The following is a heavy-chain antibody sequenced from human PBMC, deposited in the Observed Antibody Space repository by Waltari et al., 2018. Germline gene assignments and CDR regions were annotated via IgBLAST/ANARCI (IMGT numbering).Heavy chain of an antibody. Sequence: EVQLVESGGGLVQPGGSLRLSCAASGFPFSSHWMNWVRQAPGKGLEWVALINQDGSGTYYVDSLKGRFTISRDNAKNSLYLQMNSLRVEDTAIYYCARDRGWGWLDPWGQGTLVTVS. V-gene: IGHV3-7*01. CDR1: GFPFSSHW. CDR3: ARDRGWGWLDP. D-gene: IGHD3-10*01. CDR2: INQDGSGT. J-gene: IGHJ5*02.